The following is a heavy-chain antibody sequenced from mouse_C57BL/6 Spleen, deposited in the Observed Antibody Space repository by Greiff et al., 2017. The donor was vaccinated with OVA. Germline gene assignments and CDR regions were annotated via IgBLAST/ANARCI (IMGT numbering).Heavy chain of an antibody. D-gene: IGHD2-2*01. CDR3: ARSAMVTSAMDY. CDR2: IYPGDGDT. J-gene: IGHJ4*01. V-gene: IGHV1-82*01. CDR1: GYAFSSSW. Sequence: QVQLQQSGPELVKPGASVQISCKASGYAFSSSWMNWVKQRPGKGLEWIGRIYPGDGDTNYNGKFKGKATLTADKSSSTAYMQLSSLTSEDSAVYFCARSAMVTSAMDYWGQGTSVTVSS.